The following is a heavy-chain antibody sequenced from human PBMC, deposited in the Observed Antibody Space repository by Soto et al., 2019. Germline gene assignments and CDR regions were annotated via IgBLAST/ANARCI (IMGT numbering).Heavy chain of an antibody. CDR1: GFAFITYY. CDR3: ARGRYCSSTSCRNYYYYYGMDV. D-gene: IGHD2-2*01. V-gene: IGHV1-46*01. CDR2: VNPSGGDT. J-gene: IGHJ6*02. Sequence: QVQGEQSGPEVKKPGASVKISCKASGFAFITYYMPWVRQAPGQGLEWVGTVNPSGGDTTYAQKFQGRVTMTRDTSTNSLYMEISNLRSEDTAVYYCARGRYCSSTSCRNYYYYYGMDVWDQGTTVTVSS.